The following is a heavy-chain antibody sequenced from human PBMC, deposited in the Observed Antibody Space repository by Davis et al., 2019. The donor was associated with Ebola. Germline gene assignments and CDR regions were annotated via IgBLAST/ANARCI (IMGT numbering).Heavy chain of an antibody. CDR1: GYTFSTYA. V-gene: IGHV7-4-1*02. D-gene: IGHD4-23*01. Sequence: AASVKVSCKASGYTFSTYAMNWVRQAPGQGLEWMGWINTNTGHPTYAQAFTGRFVFSLDTSVSTAYLQISSLKAEDTAVYYCARDELRSDWGQGTLVTVSS. CDR2: INTNTGHP. J-gene: IGHJ1*01. CDR3: ARDELRSD.